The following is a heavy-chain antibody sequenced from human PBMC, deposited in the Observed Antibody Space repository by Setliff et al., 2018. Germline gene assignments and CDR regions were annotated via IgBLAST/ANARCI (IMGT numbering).Heavy chain of an antibody. CDR3: ARGRFDP. CDR2: IKSKAYGGTT. V-gene: IGHV3-49*04. CDR1: GFTFGDYA. J-gene: IGHJ5*02. Sequence: PGGSLRLSCTASGFTFGDYAMSWVRQAPGKGLEWVGFIKSKAYGGTTEYAASVKGRFTISRDDSKSIAYLQMNSLKTEDTAVYYCARGRFDPWGRGTLVTVSS.